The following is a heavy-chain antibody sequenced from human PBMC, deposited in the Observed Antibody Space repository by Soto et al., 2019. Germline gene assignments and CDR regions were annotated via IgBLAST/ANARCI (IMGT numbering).Heavy chain of an antibody. CDR2: ISADNGNT. Sequence: ASVKVSCKASGYPFTSYGISWVRQAPGQGLEWMGWISADNGNTNYAQKLQDRVTMSTDTSTNTAYMEVRSLRYVDTAIYYCARDQILTGMDVWGRGTTGTVSS. V-gene: IGHV1-18*04. CDR1: GYPFTSYG. D-gene: IGHD3-9*01. CDR3: ARDQILTGMDV. J-gene: IGHJ6*02.